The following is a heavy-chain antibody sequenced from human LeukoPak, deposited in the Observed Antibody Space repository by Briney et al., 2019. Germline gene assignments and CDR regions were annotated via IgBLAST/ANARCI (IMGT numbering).Heavy chain of an antibody. CDR3: AGGPIYGSGSYWGPPPHY. CDR1: GYTFTSCY. J-gene: IGHJ4*02. D-gene: IGHD3-10*01. CDR2: INPSGGST. Sequence: ASVKVSCKASGYTFTSCYMHWVRQAPGQGLEWMGIINPSGGSTSYAQKFQGRVTMTRDTSTSTVYMELSSLRSEDTAVYYCAGGPIYGSGSYWGPPPHYWGQGTLVTVSS. V-gene: IGHV1-46*01.